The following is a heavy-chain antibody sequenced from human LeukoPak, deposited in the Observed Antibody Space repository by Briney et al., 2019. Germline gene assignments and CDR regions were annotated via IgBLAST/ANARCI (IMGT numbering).Heavy chain of an antibody. V-gene: IGHV4-61*02. Sequence: TSETLSLTCTVSGGSISSGSYYWSWIRQPAGKGLEWIGRIYTSGSTNYNPSLKSRVTMSVDTSKNQFSLKLSSVTAADTAVFYCARTVRTDYGGNYYYYMDVWGKGTTVTVSS. D-gene: IGHD4-23*01. J-gene: IGHJ6*03. CDR1: GGSISSGSYY. CDR3: ARTVRTDYGGNYYYYMDV. CDR2: IYTSGST.